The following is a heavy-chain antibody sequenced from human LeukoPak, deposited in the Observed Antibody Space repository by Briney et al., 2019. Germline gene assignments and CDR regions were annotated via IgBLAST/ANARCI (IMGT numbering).Heavy chain of an antibody. CDR1: GGSISSGDYY. CDR2: IYYSGST. Sequence: LQTPCLTCTVSGGSISSGDYYWSWIRQPPGKGLELIGYIYYSGSTYYNPSLKSRVTISVDTSKNQFSLKLSSVTAADTAVYYCARKVYNGYAPFDYWGQGPLVTVSS. V-gene: IGHV4-30-4*01. CDR3: ARKVYNGYAPFDY. D-gene: IGHD5-12*01. J-gene: IGHJ4*02.